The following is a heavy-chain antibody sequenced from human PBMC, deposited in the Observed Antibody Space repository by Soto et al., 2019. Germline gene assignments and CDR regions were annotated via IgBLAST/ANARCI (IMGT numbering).Heavy chain of an antibody. CDR1: GYTFSSFD. J-gene: IGHJ4*02. CDR3: AHRTGFDY. V-gene: IGHV3-23*01. CDR2: ISGSGGGT. Sequence: VQLWESGGGLVQPGGSLRLSCAVSGYTFSSFDMSWVRQAPGKGLEWVSTISGSGGGTNYADSVKGRFTISRDISTYTVYLQMNSLRAEDTAVYYCAHRTGFDYWGQGALVPVSS.